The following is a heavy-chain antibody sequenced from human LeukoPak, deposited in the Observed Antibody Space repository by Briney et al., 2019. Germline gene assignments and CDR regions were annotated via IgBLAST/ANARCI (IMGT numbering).Heavy chain of an antibody. CDR2: ISSSSSYI. CDR3: PRGGGSSGYHGFY. J-gene: IGHJ4*02. Sequence: PGGSLRLSCAASGFTFSSYSMNWVRQAPGKGLEWVSSISSSSSYIYYADSVKGRFTISRDNAKNTLYLQMNSRRVEDTAGNYCPRGGGSSGYHGFYWGRGTLSTVSP. V-gene: IGHV3-21*01. CDR1: GFTFSSYS. D-gene: IGHD3-22*01.